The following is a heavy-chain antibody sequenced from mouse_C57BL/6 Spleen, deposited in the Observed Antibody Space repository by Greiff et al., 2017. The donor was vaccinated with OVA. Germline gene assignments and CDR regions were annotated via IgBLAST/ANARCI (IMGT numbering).Heavy chain of an antibody. J-gene: IGHJ4*01. CDR2: IYPGSGST. CDR1: GYTFTSYW. V-gene: IGHV1-55*01. D-gene: IGHD1-1*01. CDR3: ARRGSSYAMDY. Sequence: VKLQQPGAELVKPGASVKMSCKASGYTFTSYWITWVKQRPGQGLEWIGDIYPGSGSTNYNEKFKSKATLTVDTSSSTAYMQLISLTSEDSAVYYCARRGSSYAMDYWGQGTSVTVSS.